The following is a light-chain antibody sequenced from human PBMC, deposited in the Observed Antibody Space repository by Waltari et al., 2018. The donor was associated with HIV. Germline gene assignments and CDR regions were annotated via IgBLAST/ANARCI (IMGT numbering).Light chain of an antibody. CDR1: SGSVSTGYS. CDR2: STN. Sequence: QTVVTQEPSFSVSPGGTVTLTCGLSSGSVSTGYSPSGYQQTPGQAPRTLIYSTNTRSSGVPDRFSGSILGNKAALTITGAQADDESDYYCVLYMGSGIRVFGGGTKLTVL. J-gene: IGLJ3*02. CDR3: VLYMGSGIRV. V-gene: IGLV8-61*01.